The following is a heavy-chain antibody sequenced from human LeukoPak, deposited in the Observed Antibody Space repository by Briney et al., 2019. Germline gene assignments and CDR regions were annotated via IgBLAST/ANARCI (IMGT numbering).Heavy chain of an antibody. CDR1: GYSISSGYY. CDR2: IYHSGST. Sequence: SEALSLTCTVSGYSISSGYYWGWIRQPPGKGLEWIGSIYHSGSTYYNPSLKSRVTISVDTSKNQFSLKLSSVTAADTAVYYCARVSPGIYDSSGYPDYWGQGTLVTVSS. D-gene: IGHD3-22*01. J-gene: IGHJ4*02. V-gene: IGHV4-38-2*02. CDR3: ARVSPGIYDSSGYPDY.